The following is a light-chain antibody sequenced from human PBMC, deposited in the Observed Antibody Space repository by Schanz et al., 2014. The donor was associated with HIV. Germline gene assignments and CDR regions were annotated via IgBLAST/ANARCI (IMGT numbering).Light chain of an antibody. CDR3: QSYDGSNAGV. CDR2: EDN. Sequence: FMLTQPHSVSESTGKTVAIPCTRSSGSIGSNYVHWYQQRPGTAPTTIIYEDNHRPSGVPDRFSGSLDYSSNSASLIISGLRTEDEADYYCQSYDGSNAGVFGGGTKLTVL. CDR1: SGSIGSNY. V-gene: IGLV6-57*04. J-gene: IGLJ3*02.